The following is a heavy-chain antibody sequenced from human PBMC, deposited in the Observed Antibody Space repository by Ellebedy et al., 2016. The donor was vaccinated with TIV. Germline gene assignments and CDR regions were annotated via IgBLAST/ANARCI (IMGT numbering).Heavy chain of an antibody. J-gene: IGHJ4*02. V-gene: IGHV5-51*01. D-gene: IGHD3-10*01. CDR1: GYSFPTYW. Sequence: KVSCRGSGYSFPTYWIGWVRQMPGKGVDWMGILYPGDSDTRYSPSFQGQVTIAADKSISTAYLQWSSLKASDTAMYYCASAKYYGSGTYAHYLDYWGQGTLVTVSS. CDR2: LYPGDSDT. CDR3: ASAKYYGSGTYAHYLDY.